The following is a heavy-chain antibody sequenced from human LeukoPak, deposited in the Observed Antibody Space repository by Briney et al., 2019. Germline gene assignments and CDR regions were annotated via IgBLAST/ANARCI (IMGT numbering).Heavy chain of an antibody. Sequence: ASVKVSCKASGYTFTSYGISWVRQAPGQGLEWMGGIIPIFGTANYAQKLQGRVTITADASTSTAYMELSSLRSEDTAVYYCARAVAGTTWFNYYYMDVWGKGTTVTVSS. CDR2: IIPIFGTA. D-gene: IGHD6-19*01. CDR3: ARAVAGTTWFNYYYMDV. V-gene: IGHV1-69*13. J-gene: IGHJ6*03. CDR1: GYTFTSYG.